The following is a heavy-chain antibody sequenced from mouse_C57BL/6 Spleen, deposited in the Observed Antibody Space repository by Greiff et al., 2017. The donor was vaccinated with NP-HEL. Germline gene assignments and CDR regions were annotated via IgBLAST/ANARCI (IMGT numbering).Heavy chain of an antibody. V-gene: IGHV1-80*01. CDR1: GYAFSSYW. Sequence: QVQLQQPGAELVKPGASVKLSCKASGYAFSSYWMNWVKQRPGQGLEWIGQIYPGDGDTNYNGKFKGKATLTADKSSSTAYMQLSSLTSEDSAVYFGARGGDYAMDYWGQGTSVTVSS. CDR3: ARGGDYAMDY. J-gene: IGHJ4*01. CDR2: IYPGDGDT.